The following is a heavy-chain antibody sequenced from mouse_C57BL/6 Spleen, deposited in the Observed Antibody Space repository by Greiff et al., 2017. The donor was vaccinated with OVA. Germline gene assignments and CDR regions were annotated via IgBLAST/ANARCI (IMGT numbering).Heavy chain of an antibody. V-gene: IGHV1-72*01. Sequence: VQLQQPGAELVKPGASVKLSCKASGYTFTSYWMHWVKQRPGRGLEWIGRIDPTSGGTKYNEKFKSKATLTVDKPSSTAYMQLSSLTSEDSSVYYCARWDGYYWYFDVWGTGTTVTVSS. CDR3: ARWDGYYWYFDV. J-gene: IGHJ1*03. CDR1: GYTFTSYW. D-gene: IGHD2-3*01. CDR2: IDPTSGGT.